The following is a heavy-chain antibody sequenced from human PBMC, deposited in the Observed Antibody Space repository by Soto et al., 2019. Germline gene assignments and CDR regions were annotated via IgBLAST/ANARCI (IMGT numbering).Heavy chain of an antibody. CDR2: INGGEGQT. J-gene: IGHJ4*02. CDR1: GFTLRTYT. V-gene: IGHV3-23*01. Sequence: EVQLLESGGQLVQPGGSLRLTCAVSGFTLRTYTISWVRQAPGKGLEWVSSINGGEGQTYYADSVKGRFTIFKDNSENILFLQMNSLRVEDTAIYYCAKDRQPDGIWTFDYLGQGTLVTVSS. CDR3: AKDRQPDGIWTFDY. D-gene: IGHD2-15*01.